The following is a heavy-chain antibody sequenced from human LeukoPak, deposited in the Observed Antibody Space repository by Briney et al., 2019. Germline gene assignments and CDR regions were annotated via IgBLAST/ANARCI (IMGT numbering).Heavy chain of an antibody. CDR1: GGSISGFY. CDR2: IYYSGSA. CDR3: ARDRDSSGWFDY. J-gene: IGHJ4*02. D-gene: IGHD6-19*01. Sequence: SETLSLTCTVSGGSISGFYWGWIRQPPGKGLEWIGFIYYSGSASYNPSLKSRVTMSVDMSKNQFSLKLSSVTAADTAFYYCARDRDSSGWFDYWGQGALVTVSS. V-gene: IGHV4-59*01.